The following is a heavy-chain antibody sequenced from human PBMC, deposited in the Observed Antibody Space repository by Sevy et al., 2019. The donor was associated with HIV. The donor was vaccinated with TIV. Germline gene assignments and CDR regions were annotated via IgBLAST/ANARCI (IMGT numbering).Heavy chain of an antibody. J-gene: IGHJ5*02. Sequence: GGSLRLSCEASGFSFSTYGMHWVRQAPGKGLEWVAVISYDASNTYYADSVKGRVTISRDNSKNTLYLQMESLRAEDTAVYYCAKSELAVAATYLPDHWGQGTLVTVSS. CDR3: AKSELAVAATYLPDH. CDR1: GFSFSTYG. CDR2: ISYDASNT. V-gene: IGHV3-30*18. D-gene: IGHD6-19*01.